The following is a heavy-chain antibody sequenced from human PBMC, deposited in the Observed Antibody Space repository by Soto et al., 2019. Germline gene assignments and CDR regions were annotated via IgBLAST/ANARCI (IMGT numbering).Heavy chain of an antibody. Sequence: GWSLTLTCAASGFTFNNYGMHLVRQPPGKGLEWVAVLSSDGRNKYYSDSVKGRFTTSRENYKNTLYLQLNGRRPEDTAVYYCANEADIGAVVYYFEYWGKGTLVTVSS. D-gene: IGHD6-13*01. J-gene: IGHJ4*02. CDR2: LSSDGRNK. CDR3: ANEADIGAVVYYFEY. V-gene: IGHV3-30*18. CDR1: GFTFNNYG.